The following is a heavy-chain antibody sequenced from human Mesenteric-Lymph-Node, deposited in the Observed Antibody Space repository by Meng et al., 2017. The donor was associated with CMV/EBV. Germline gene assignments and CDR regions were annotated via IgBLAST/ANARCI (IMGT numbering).Heavy chain of an antibody. D-gene: IGHD1-26*01. V-gene: IGHV1-69*05. CDR1: GGTFSSYA. J-gene: IGHJ6*02. CDR3: ARGQAEGIVGTSYYYYYGMDV. CDR2: IIPIFGTA. Sequence: SVKVSCKASGGTFSSYAISWVRQAPGQGLEWMGGIIPIFGTANYAQKFQGRVTITRNTSISTAYMELSSLRSEDTAVYYCARGQAEGIVGTSYYYYYGMDVWGQGTTVTVSS.